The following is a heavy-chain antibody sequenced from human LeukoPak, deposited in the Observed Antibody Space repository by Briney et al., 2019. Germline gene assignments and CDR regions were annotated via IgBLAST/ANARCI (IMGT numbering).Heavy chain of an antibody. V-gene: IGHV3-23*01. CDR3: ANPGGDDY. CDR2: ISGSGGSA. Sequence: PGGSLRLSCAASGFTFSSYVMTWVRQAPGKGLEWVSSISGSGGSAWHADSVKGRFTISRDNSKNTLYLQMNSLRAEDTAVYYCANPGGDDYWGQGTLVTVSS. D-gene: IGHD3-16*01. CDR1: GFTFSSYV. J-gene: IGHJ4*02.